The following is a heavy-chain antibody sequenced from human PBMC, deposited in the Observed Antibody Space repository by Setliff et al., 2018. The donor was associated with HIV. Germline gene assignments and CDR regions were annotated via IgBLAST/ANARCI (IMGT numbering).Heavy chain of an antibody. Sequence: GGSLRLSCAASGFTFSSYWMYWVRQAPGKGLVWVSRINSDGSSTSYADSVKGRFTISRDNAKNTLYLQMNSLRAEDTAVYYCAKDRTAMAPEYFQHWGQGTLVTVSS. CDR1: GFTFSSYW. CDR2: INSDGSST. V-gene: IGHV3-74*01. J-gene: IGHJ1*01. D-gene: IGHD5-18*01. CDR3: AKDRTAMAPEYFQH.